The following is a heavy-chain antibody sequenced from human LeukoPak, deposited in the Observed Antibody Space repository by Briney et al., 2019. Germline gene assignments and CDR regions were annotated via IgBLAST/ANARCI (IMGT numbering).Heavy chain of an antibody. V-gene: IGHV3-21*01. CDR2: ISSSSSYI. CDR3: ARDERCSGGSCPFDI. D-gene: IGHD2-15*01. Sequence: PGGSLRLSCAASGFTFSSYSMNWVRQAPGKGLEWVSSISSSSSYIYYADSVKGRFTISRDNAKNSLYLQMNSLRAEDTAVYYCARDERCSGGSCPFDIWGQGTMVTVSS. CDR1: GFTFSSYS. J-gene: IGHJ3*02.